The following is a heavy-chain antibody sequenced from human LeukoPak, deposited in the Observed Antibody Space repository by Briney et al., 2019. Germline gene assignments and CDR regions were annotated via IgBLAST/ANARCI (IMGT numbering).Heavy chain of an antibody. CDR2: ISSSSSYI. CDR1: GFTFSSYS. V-gene: IGHV3-21*01. Sequence: GGSLRLSCAASGFTFSSYSMNWVRQAPGKGLEWVSSISSSSSYIYYADSVKDRFTISRDNAKNSLFLQMNSLRAEDTAVYFCASSPRFSLNYYFDLWGRGTLITVSS. CDR3: ASSPRFSLNYYFDL. J-gene: IGHJ2*01. D-gene: IGHD1-7*01.